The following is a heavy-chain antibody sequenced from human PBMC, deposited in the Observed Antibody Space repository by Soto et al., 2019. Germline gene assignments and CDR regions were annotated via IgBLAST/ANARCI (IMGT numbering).Heavy chain of an antibody. CDR3: ARLPGSGSYYASPIDY. CDR2: IDPSDSYT. Sequence: PGESLKISCKGSGYSFTSYWISWVRQMPGKGLEWMGRIDPSDSYTNYSPSFQGHVTISADKSISTAYLQWSSLKASDTAMYYCARLPGSGSYYASPIDYWGQGTLVTVSS. D-gene: IGHD3-10*01. CDR1: GYSFTSYW. V-gene: IGHV5-10-1*01. J-gene: IGHJ4*02.